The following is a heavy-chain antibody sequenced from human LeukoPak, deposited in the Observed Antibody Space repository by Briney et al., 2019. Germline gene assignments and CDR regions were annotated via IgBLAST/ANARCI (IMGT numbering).Heavy chain of an antibody. CDR1: GFTFSSYG. CDR2: IRYDGSDK. D-gene: IGHD6-19*01. J-gene: IGHJ4*02. Sequence: GGSLRLSCVASGFTFSSYGMHWVRQAPGKGLEWVAFIRYDGSDKYYADSVKGRFTISRDSSKTTLYLQMNSLRAEDTAVYYCARSGSGYLDYWGQGTLVTVSS. V-gene: IGHV3-30*02. CDR3: ARSGSGYLDY.